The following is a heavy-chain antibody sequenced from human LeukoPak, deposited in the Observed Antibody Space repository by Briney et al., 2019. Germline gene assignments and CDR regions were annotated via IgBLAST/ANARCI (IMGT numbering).Heavy chain of an antibody. J-gene: IGHJ3*02. V-gene: IGHV3-23*01. CDR3: TKAVGGGRDAYDI. CDR2: IFDSGAPS. D-gene: IGHD3-16*01. CDR1: GITFRHHA. Sequence: GGSLRLSCVASGITFRHHAMNWVCQAPGKGLEWVSSIFDSGAPSYYADSVKGRFTISRDNSRNTFYLQMENLRAEDSATYYCTKAVGGGRDAYDIWGQGTGVIVSS.